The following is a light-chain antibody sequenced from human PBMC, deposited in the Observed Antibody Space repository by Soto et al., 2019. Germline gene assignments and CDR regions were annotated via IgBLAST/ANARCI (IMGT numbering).Light chain of an antibody. J-gene: IGKJ1*01. Sequence: EIVLTQSPATLSLSPGERATLSCRASQSISSHLAWYQQKPGQAPRLLMYDASNRATGIPARFSGSGSGTDFTLTISSLEPEDFAVYYCQQYDSSPPWTFGQGTKVEIK. CDR2: DAS. V-gene: IGKV3-11*01. CDR1: QSISSH. CDR3: QQYDSSPPWT.